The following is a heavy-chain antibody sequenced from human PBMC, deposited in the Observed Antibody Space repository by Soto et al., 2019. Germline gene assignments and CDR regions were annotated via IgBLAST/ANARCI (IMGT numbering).Heavy chain of an antibody. CDR2: IIPIFGTA. J-gene: IGHJ6*02. CDR1: GCTFSSYA. V-gene: IGHV1-69*13. D-gene: IGHD3-10*01. CDR3: ARVSYYGSGSYYNGGYYYYGMDV. Sequence: SVKVSCKASGCTFSSYAISWVRQAPGQGLEWTGGIIPIFGTANYAQKFQGRVTITADESTSTAYMELRSLRSEDTAVYYCARVSYYGSGSYYNGGYYYYGMDVWGQGTTVTGSS.